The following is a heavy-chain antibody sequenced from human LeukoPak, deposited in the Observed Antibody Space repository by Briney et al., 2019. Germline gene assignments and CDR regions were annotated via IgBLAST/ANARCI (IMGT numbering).Heavy chain of an antibody. V-gene: IGHV4-59*08. Sequence: SETLSLTCTAAGGSISSYYWNWIRQPPGKGLEWIGYMYNGGTTNYNSSLKSRVSISGDTSKNKFSLLLSSVTAADTAVDYCARGTRWWDRYYHYGMVVWGRGTTVTVSS. CDR3: ARGTRWWDRYYHYGMVV. D-gene: IGHD2-8*02. CDR2: MYNGGTT. J-gene: IGHJ6*02. CDR1: GGSISSYY.